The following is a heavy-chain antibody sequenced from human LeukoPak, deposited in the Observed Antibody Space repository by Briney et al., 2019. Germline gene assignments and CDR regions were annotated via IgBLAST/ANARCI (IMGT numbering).Heavy chain of an antibody. CDR1: GYTFSSYG. V-gene: IGHV1-18*01. J-gene: IGHJ4*02. D-gene: IGHD1-26*01. CDR2: ISAYGGNT. Sequence: ASVKVSCKASGYTFSSYGITWVRQAPGQGLEWVGWISAYGGNTKYAEKFQGRVTMTTDTSTSTAYMDLRSLRSDDTAVYYCVQASGSKYGPATSDYWGQGTLVIVSS. CDR3: VQASGSKYGPATSDY.